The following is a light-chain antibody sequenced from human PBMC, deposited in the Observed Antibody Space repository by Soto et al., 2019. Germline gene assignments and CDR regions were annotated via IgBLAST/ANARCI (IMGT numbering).Light chain of an antibody. CDR1: SSDVGGYNY. V-gene: IGLV2-8*01. CDR2: EVN. Sequence: QSALTQPPSASGSPGQSVTISCTGTSSDVGGYNYVSWYQHHPGKAPKLMLYEVNTRPSGVPDRFSGSKSVNTASLTVSGLQADDEADYYCSSYAGSNIYVVFGGGTKLTVL. CDR3: SSYAGSNIYVV. J-gene: IGLJ3*02.